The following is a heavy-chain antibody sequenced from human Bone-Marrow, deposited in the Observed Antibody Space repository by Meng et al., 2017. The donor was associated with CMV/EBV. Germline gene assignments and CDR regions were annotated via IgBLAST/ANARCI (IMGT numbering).Heavy chain of an antibody. Sequence: ASVKVSCKASGYTFTSYGISWVRQAPGQGLEWMGIINPSGGSTSYAQKFQGRVTMTRDTSISTAYMELSGLRSDDTAVYYCATCTESYYDSRGSFWNFWGQGTLVTVSS. D-gene: IGHD3-22*01. CDR3: ATCTESYYDSRGSFWNF. V-gene: IGHV1-46*01. CDR1: GYTFTSYG. CDR2: INPSGGST. J-gene: IGHJ4*02.